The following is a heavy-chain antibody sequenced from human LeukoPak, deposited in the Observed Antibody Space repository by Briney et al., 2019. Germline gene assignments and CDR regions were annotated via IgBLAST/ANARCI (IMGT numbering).Heavy chain of an antibody. J-gene: IGHJ3*02. D-gene: IGHD1-26*01. V-gene: IGHV1-69*13. CDR1: GYTFTSYG. CDR2: IIPIFGTA. Sequence: RASVKVSCKASGYTFTSYGISWVRQAPGQGLEWMGGIIPIFGTANYEQKFQGRVTITADESTSTAYMELSSLRSEDTAVYYCVGGLSLRDAFDIWGQGTMVTVSS. CDR3: VGGLSLRDAFDI.